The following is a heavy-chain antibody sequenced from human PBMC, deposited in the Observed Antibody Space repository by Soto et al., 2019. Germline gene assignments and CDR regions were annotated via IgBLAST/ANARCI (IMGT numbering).Heavy chain of an antibody. Sequence: QVQLVESGGGVVQPGRSLRLSCAASGFTFSSYGMHWVRQAPGKGLEWVAVISYDGSNRYYADSVKGRFTISRDNSKKTLYLQMNSLRAEDTAVYYCAKLDYYGSPGGQGTLVTVSS. J-gene: IGHJ5*02. V-gene: IGHV3-30*18. CDR1: GFTFSSYG. D-gene: IGHD3-10*01. CDR3: AKLDYYGSP. CDR2: ISYDGSNR.